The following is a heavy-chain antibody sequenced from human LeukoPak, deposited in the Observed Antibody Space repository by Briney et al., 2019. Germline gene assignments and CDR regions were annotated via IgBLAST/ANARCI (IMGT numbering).Heavy chain of an antibody. Sequence: VGSLRLSCAASGFTFSSYAMSWVRQAPGKGLEWVSAISGSGGSTYYADSVKGRFTISRDNSKNTLYLQMNSLRAEDTAVYYCAKTDSSSWYVSNWFDPWGQGTLVTVSS. CDR3: AKTDSSSWYVSNWFDP. V-gene: IGHV3-23*01. D-gene: IGHD6-13*01. CDR2: ISGSGGST. CDR1: GFTFSSYA. J-gene: IGHJ5*02.